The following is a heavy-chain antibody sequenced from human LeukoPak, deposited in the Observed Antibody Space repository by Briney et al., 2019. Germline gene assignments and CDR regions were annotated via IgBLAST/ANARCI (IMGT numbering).Heavy chain of an antibody. V-gene: IGHV3-7*01. CDR1: GFRFSSQW. CDR2: INSDGSAK. D-gene: IGHD1-7*01. Sequence: GGSLRLSCAVSGFRFSSQWMTWVRQAPGTGLEWVATINSDGSAKYHVDSVKGRFTTSRDNAKNLVYLQMSILRAEDTAVYYCADLGTSDCGQGTLVTVSS. J-gene: IGHJ4*02. CDR3: ADLGTSD.